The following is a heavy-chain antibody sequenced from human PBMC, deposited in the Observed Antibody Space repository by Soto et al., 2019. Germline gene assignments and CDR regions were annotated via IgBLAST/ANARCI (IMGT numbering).Heavy chain of an antibody. CDR3: ARHRYSYGVYYFYY. CDR2: IYYSGST. V-gene: IGHV4-39*01. J-gene: IGHJ4*02. Sequence: SETLSVTCSVSCGSISSGSSFWGWIRQPPGKGLEWIGSIYYSGSTYYNPSLKSRVTVSVDTSKNQFSLKLSSVTAADTAVYYCARHRYSYGVYYFYYWGQGTLVTVSS. D-gene: IGHD5-18*01. CDR1: CGSISSGSSF.